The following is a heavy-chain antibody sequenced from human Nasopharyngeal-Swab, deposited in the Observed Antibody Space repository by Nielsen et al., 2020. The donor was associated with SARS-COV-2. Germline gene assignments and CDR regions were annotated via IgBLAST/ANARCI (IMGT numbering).Heavy chain of an antibody. CDR1: GFTFSSYG. V-gene: IGHV3-33*01. D-gene: IGHD6-13*01. J-gene: IGHJ4*02. CDR3: ARDLPVAAAASEPFDY. CDR2: IWYDGSNK. Sequence: GESLKISCAASGFTFSSYGMHWVRQAPGKGLEWVAVIWYDGSNKYYADSVKGRLTISRDNSKNTLYLQMNSLRAEDTAVYYCARDLPVAAAASEPFDYWGQGTLVTVSS.